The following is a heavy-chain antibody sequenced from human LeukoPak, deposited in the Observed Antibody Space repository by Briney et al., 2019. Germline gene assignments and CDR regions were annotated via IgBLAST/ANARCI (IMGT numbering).Heavy chain of an antibody. CDR2: LYSGGST. CDR1: GFTVSSNY. Sequence: PGGSLRLSCAASGFTVSSNYMSWVRQAPGKGLEWVSVLYSGGSTYYADSVKGRFTMSRDNPKNTLYLQMNSLRAEDTAVYYCASGLGYSSGYWPSFDYWGQGTLVTVSS. CDR3: ASGLGYSSGYWPSFDY. V-gene: IGHV3-53*01. D-gene: IGHD3-22*01. J-gene: IGHJ4*02.